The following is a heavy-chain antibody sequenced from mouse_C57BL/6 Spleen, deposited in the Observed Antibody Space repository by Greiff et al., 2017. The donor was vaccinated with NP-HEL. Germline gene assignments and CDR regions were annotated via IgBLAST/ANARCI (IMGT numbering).Heavy chain of an antibody. CDR1: GFTFSSYA. CDR3: ARDSSGDGRFAY. CDR2: ISDGGSYT. Sequence: DVKLVESGGGLVKPGGSLKLSCAASGFTFSSYAMSWVRQTPEKRLEWVATISDGGSYTYYPDNVKGRFTISRDNAKNNLYLQMSHLKSEDTAMYYCARDSSGDGRFAYWGQGTLVTVSA. D-gene: IGHD3-2*02. J-gene: IGHJ3*01. V-gene: IGHV5-4*03.